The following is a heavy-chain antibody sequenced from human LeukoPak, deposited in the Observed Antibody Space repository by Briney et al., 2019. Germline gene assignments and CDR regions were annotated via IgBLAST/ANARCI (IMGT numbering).Heavy chain of an antibody. CDR1: GFTFNIYG. V-gene: IGHV3-23*01. CDR2: ISGGGENT. CDR3: TKDVGPGYDWFDP. D-gene: IGHD1-1*01. Sequence: GGSLRLSCAASGFTFNIYGMSWVRQAPGKGLEWVSTISGGGENTHYADSVKGRFTVSRDNSKNTMYLQMNNLRGDDTAIYYCTKDVGPGYDWFDPWGQGTQVTVSS. J-gene: IGHJ5*02.